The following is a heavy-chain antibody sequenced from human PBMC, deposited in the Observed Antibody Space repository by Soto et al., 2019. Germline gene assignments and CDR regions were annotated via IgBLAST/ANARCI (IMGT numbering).Heavy chain of an antibody. J-gene: IGHJ6*02. CDR1: GFTVSSNY. V-gene: IGHV3-66*01. CDR2: IYSGGST. CDR3: VRSYGSGSYFDYYGMDV. Sequence: PGGSLRLSCAASGFTVSSNYMSWARQAPGKGLEWVSVIYSGGSTYYADSVKGRFTISRDNSKNTLYLQMNSLRAEDTAVYYCVRSYGSGSYFDYYGMDVSGQGTTVTVS. D-gene: IGHD3-10*01.